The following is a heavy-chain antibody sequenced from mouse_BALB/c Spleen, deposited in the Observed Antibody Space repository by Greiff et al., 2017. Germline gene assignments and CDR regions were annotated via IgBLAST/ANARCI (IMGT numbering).Heavy chain of an antibody. D-gene: IGHD2-3*01. CDR3: TRGDDGYYEGFAY. V-gene: IGHV1-5*01. CDR2: IYPGNSDT. J-gene: IGHJ3*01. CDR1: GYSFTSYW. Sequence: VQLQQSGTVLARPGASVKMSCKASGYSFTSYWMHWVKQRPGQGLEWIGAIYPGNSDTSYNQKFKGKAKLTAVTSASTAYMELSSLTNEDSAVYYCTRGDDGYYEGFAYWGQGTLVTVSA.